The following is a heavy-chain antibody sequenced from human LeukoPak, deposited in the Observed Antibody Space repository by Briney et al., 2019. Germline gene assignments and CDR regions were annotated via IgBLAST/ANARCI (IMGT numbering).Heavy chain of an antibody. D-gene: IGHD5-24*01. CDR3: AKGQTATGWDY. CDR2: ISGSGGST. Sequence: SGRSLRLSCAASGFTFSIYAMSWVRQAPGKGLEWVSAISGSGGSTYYADSVKGRFTISRDNSKNTLYLQMNSLRAEDTAVYYCAKGQTATGWDYWGQGTLVTVSS. CDR1: GFTFSIYA. J-gene: IGHJ4*02. V-gene: IGHV3-23*01.